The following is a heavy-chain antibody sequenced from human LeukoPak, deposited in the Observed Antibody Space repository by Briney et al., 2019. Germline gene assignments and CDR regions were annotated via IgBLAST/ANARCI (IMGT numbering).Heavy chain of an antibody. CDR1: GGTFGVNA. CDR3: ARDGVRNMGLRLDY. Sequence: ASVKVSCKASGGTFGVNAIHWVRQAPGQGLEWMGDIIPIFPKSNYAQKFQGRVTFTADESTSTAYMEMSSLTSEGTAVYYCARDGVRNMGLRLDYWGQGTLVIVSS. CDR2: IIPIFPKS. V-gene: IGHV1-69*01. D-gene: IGHD1-14*01. J-gene: IGHJ4*02.